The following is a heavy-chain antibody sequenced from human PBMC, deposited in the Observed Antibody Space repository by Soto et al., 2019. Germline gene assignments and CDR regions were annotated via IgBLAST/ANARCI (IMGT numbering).Heavy chain of an antibody. Sequence: ASVKVSCKTSGYTFTEYGISWFRQAPGQGLEWTGWISPYNGKTNYIQEFQDRVTITTDTSSSTVYMDLRTLKSDDTAIYFCARADYGDTKIYSFDHWGQGTLVTVS. CDR2: ISPYNGKT. CDR1: GYTFTEYG. CDR3: ARADYGDTKIYSFDH. J-gene: IGHJ4*02. D-gene: IGHD4-17*01. V-gene: IGHV1-18*01.